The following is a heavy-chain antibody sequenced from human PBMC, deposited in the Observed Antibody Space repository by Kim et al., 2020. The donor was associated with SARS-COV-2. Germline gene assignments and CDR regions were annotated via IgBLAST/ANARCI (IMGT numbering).Heavy chain of an antibody. V-gene: IGHV4-59*01. D-gene: IGHD3-22*01. CDR1: GGSISSYY. J-gene: IGHJ4*02. CDR3: ARIYYYYDSSGYYYVPGFFDY. Sequence: SETLSLTCTVSGGSISSYYWSWIRQPPGKGLEWIGYIYYSGSTNYNPSLKSRVTISVDTSKNQFSLKLSSVTAADTAVYYCARIYYYYDSSGYYYVPGFFDYWGQGTLVTVSS. CDR2: IYYSGST.